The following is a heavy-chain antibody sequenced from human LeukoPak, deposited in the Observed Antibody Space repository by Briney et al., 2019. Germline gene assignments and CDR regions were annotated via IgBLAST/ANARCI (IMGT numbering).Heavy chain of an antibody. CDR1: GFTFSSYA. CDR2: ISYDGSNK. V-gene: IGHV3-30-3*01. D-gene: IGHD3-9*01. Sequence: PGGSLRLSCAASGFTFSSYAMHWVRQAPGKGLEWVAVISYDGSNKYYADSVKGRFTISRDNSKNTLYLQMNSLRAEDTAVYYCARDSRYDILTGHDYWGQGTLVTVSS. CDR3: ARDSRYDILTGHDY. J-gene: IGHJ4*02.